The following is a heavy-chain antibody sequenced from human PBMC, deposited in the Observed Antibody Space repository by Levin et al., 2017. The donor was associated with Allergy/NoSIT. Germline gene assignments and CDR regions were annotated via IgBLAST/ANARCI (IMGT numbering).Heavy chain of an antibody. D-gene: IGHD6-19*01. Sequence: GESLKISCAASGFTFNNYWMSWVRQAPGKGLEWVANIKEDGSQKYYVDSVNGRFTISRDNAQNSLYLQMSSLRVEDTAVYYCARDASAETVTGPRFDSWGQGTLVTVSS. V-gene: IGHV3-7*04. J-gene: IGHJ4*02. CDR3: ARDASAETVTGPRFDS. CDR2: IKEDGSQK. CDR1: GFTFNNYW.